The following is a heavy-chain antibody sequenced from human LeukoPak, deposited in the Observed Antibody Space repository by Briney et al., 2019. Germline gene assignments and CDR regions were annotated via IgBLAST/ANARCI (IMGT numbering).Heavy chain of an antibody. CDR1: GFTFSSYS. CDR3: ARGGGSYYSTHDAFDI. V-gene: IGHV3-21*01. D-gene: IGHD1-26*01. Sequence: GGSLRLSCAASGFTFSSYSMHWVRQAPGKGLEWVSSISSNSSYIYYADSVKGRFTISRDNAKNSLYLQMNSLRAEDTAVYYCARGGGSYYSTHDAFDIWGQGTMVTVSS. CDR2: ISSNSSYI. J-gene: IGHJ3*02.